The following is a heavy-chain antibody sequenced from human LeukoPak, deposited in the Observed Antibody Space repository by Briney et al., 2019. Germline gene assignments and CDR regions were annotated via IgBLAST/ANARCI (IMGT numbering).Heavy chain of an antibody. V-gene: IGHV3-53*01. CDR2: IYSGGSR. CDR3: ARVLSGRGSLYSYYYYMDV. J-gene: IGHJ6*03. CDR1: GFTFSSYG. Sequence: PGRSLRLSCAASGFTFSSYGMHWVRQAPGKGLEWVSVIYSGGSRYYADSVKGRFTISRDNSKNTLYLLMNSLRAEDTAVYYCARVLSGRGSLYSYYYYMDVWGKGTTVTISS. D-gene: IGHD3-10*01.